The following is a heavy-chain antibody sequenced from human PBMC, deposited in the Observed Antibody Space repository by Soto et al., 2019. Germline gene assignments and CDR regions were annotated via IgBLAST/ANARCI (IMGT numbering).Heavy chain of an antibody. D-gene: IGHD3-10*01. J-gene: IGHJ5*02. CDR2: IYWDDDK. Sequence: QITLKESGPTLVKPTQTLTLTCTFSGFSLSTSGVGVGWIRQPPGKALEWLALIYWDDDKRYSPSLKSRLTITKDTSRDQVVLTMTNMDPVATATYYCAHSRLWFGELHLFDPWGQGSLVTVSS. V-gene: IGHV2-5*02. CDR1: GFSLSTSGVG. CDR3: AHSRLWFGELHLFDP.